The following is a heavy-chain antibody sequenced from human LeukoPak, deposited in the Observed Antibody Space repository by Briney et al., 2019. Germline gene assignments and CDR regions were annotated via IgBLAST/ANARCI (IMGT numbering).Heavy chain of an antibody. D-gene: IGHD2-8*01. V-gene: IGHV1-2*06. CDR3: SRSARHCNNGVCFTDYYIDL. J-gene: IGHJ6*03. CDR2: INPNSGDP. CDR1: GSSFTGYY. Sequence: ASVRLSCKASGSSFTGYYMYCVRQAPGQGLEWMGRINPNSGDPNYPQKFQGRVTMTRETAISTNYMEMSSLTFDDTAVSYYSRSARHCNNGVCFTDYYIDLWGKGTTVIVSS.